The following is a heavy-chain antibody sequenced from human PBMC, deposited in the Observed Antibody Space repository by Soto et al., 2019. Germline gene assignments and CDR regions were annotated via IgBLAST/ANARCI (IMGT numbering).Heavy chain of an antibody. Sequence: EVQLVESGGGLVQPGGSLKLSCAASGFTFSGSAMHWVRQASGKGLEWVGRIRSKANSYATAYAASVKGRFTITRDDSKNTAYLQMNSLKTEDTAVYSCTNGNEWYNWIQFDYWGQGTLVTVSS. CDR3: TNGNEWYNWIQFDY. CDR2: IRSKANSYAT. CDR1: GFTFSGSA. J-gene: IGHJ4*02. D-gene: IGHD1-20*01. V-gene: IGHV3-73*01.